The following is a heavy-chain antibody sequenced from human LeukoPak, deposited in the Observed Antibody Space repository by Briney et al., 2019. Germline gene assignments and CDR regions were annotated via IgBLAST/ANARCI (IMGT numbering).Heavy chain of an antibody. CDR3: ARGLWFGDENPPYFDY. CDR1: GDSISSYY. Sequence: SETLSLTCTVSGDSISSYYWSWIRQPPGKGLEWIGYIYTSESTNYNPSLKSRVTISVDTSRNQFSLKLSSVTAADTAVYYCARGLWFGDENPPYFDYWGQGILVTVSS. J-gene: IGHJ4*02. CDR2: IYTSEST. V-gene: IGHV4-4*08. D-gene: IGHD3-10*01.